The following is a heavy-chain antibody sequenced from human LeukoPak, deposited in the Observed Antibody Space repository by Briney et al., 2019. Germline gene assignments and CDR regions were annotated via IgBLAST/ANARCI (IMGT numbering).Heavy chain of an antibody. CDR3: ARGGKFLEWLFGWFDP. V-gene: IGHV1-69*04. CDR2: IIPILGIA. J-gene: IGHJ5*02. CDR1: GGTFSSYA. D-gene: IGHD3-3*01. Sequence: SVKVSCKASGGTFSSYAISWVRQAPGQGLEWMGRIIPILGIANYAQKFQGRVTITTDESTSTAYMELSSLRSEDTAVYYCARGGKFLEWLFGWFDPWGQGTLVTVSS.